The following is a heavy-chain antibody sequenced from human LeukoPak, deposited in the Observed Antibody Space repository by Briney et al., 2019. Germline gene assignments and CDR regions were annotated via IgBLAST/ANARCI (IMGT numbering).Heavy chain of an antibody. CDR3: ARGSSSGWYSYFYYYMDV. Sequence: SQTLSLTCAISGDSVSSNSAAWNWIRQSPSRGLEWLGRTCYRSKWYNDYAVSVKSRITINPDTSKNQFSLQLNSVTPEDTAVYYCARGSSSGWYSYFYYYMDVWGKGTTVTVSS. V-gene: IGHV6-1*01. CDR2: TCYRSKWYN. J-gene: IGHJ6*03. D-gene: IGHD6-19*01. CDR1: GDSVSSNSAA.